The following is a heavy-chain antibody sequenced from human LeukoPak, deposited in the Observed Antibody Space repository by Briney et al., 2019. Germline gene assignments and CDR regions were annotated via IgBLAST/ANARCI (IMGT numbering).Heavy chain of an antibody. Sequence: SETLSLTCAVYGGSFSGYYWSWIRQPPGKGLEWIGEINHSGSTNYNPSLKSRVTISVDTSKNQFSLKLSSVTAADTAVYYCAREDDSSGYYYYYFDYWGQGTLVTVSS. CDR1: GGSFSGYY. CDR3: AREDDSSGYYYYYFDY. CDR2: INHSGST. V-gene: IGHV4-34*01. J-gene: IGHJ4*02. D-gene: IGHD3-22*01.